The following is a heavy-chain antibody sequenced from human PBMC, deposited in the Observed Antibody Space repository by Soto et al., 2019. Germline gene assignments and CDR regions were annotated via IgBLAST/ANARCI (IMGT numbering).Heavy chain of an antibody. V-gene: IGHV3-74*01. CDR2: INSDGSAT. D-gene: IGHD1-1*01. Sequence: PGGSLRLSCAASGFTFSSYWMHWFRQAPGKGLVWVSRINSDGSATDYADSVKGRFTIPRDNAKNTLYLQMNSLRAEDTAVYYCVAGTTFYWSQGTLVTVSS. CDR1: GFTFSSYW. J-gene: IGHJ4*02. CDR3: VAGTTFY.